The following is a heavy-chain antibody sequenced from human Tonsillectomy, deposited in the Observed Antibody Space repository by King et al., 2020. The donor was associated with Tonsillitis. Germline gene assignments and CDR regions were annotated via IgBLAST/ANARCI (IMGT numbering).Heavy chain of an antibody. CDR3: ARERAGTNWFDP. CDR1: GGSVSSGSYY. D-gene: IGHD6-19*01. Sequence: QLQLQESGPGLVKPSETLSLTCTVSGGSVSSGSYYWGWIRQPPGKGLEWIGYIYYSGSTNYNPSLKSLDTISVDTSKNPFSLKLSSVTAADTAVYYCARERAGTNWFDPWGQGTLVTVSS. CDR2: IYYSGST. J-gene: IGHJ5*02. V-gene: IGHV4-61*01.